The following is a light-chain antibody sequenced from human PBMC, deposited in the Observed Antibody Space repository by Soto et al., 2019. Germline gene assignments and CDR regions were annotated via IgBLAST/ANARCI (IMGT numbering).Light chain of an antibody. CDR2: GNS. Sequence: QSVLTQPPSVSGAPGQRVTISCTGSSSNIGAGYDVYWYQQLPGTAPKLLIYGNSNRPSGVPDRFSGSKSGTSASLAITGLQAEDEADYYCQSHDSSLRASVFGGGTKLTVL. CDR1: SSNIGAGYD. V-gene: IGLV1-40*01. J-gene: IGLJ2*01. CDR3: QSHDSSLRASV.